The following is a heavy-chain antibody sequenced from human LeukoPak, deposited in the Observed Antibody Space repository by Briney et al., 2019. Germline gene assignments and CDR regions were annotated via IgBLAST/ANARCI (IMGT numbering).Heavy chain of an antibody. Sequence: SETLSLTCTASGGSISSSSYYWGWIRQPPGKGLGWIGSIYYSGSTYYNPSLKSRVTISVDTSKNQFSLKLSSVTAADTAVYYCAREEGSGNPDYWGQGTLVTVSS. CDR3: AREEGSGNPDY. CDR2: IYYSGST. D-gene: IGHD1-26*01. V-gene: IGHV4-39*07. J-gene: IGHJ4*02. CDR1: GGSISSSSYY.